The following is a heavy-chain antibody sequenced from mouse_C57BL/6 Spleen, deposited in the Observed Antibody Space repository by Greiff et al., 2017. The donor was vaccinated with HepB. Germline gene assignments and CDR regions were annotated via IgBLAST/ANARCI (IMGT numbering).Heavy chain of an antibody. CDR1: GYTFTSYW. CDR3: AGGDDYAVDYYAMDY. J-gene: IGHJ4*01. Sequence: QVQLQQPGAELVKPGASVKMSCKASGYTFTSYWITWVKQRPGQGLEWIGDIYPGSGSTNYNEKFKSKATLTVDTSSSTAYMQLSSLTSEDSAVYYCAGGDDYAVDYYAMDYWGQGTSVTVSS. D-gene: IGHD2-4*01. CDR2: IYPGSGST. V-gene: IGHV1-55*01.